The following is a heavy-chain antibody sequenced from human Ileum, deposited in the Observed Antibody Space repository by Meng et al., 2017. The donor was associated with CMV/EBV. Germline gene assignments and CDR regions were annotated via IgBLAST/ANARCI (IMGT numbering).Heavy chain of an antibody. J-gene: IGHJ4*02. V-gene: IGHV6-1*01. D-gene: IGHD6-13*01. CDR2: TYYRSKWFN. Sequence: QGQLQKSGPGLVKTSQTLLLTCAISGDSVSSTTVTWNWIRQSPSRGLEWLGRTYYRSKWFNDYALSVRGRITINPDISKNQLSLQLNSVTPEDTAVYYCVRLTGNSWLDYWGRGTLVTVSS. CDR3: VRLTGNSWLDY. CDR1: GDSVSSTTVT.